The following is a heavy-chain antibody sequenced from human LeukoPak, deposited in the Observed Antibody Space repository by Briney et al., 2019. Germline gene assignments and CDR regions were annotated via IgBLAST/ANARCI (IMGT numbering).Heavy chain of an antibody. J-gene: IGHJ5*02. CDR3: AKLRDGYNFA. CDR2: VSESGVGT. Sequence: GGSLRLSCVASGFTFSTYVMGWVRQVPGKGLEWVSSVSESGVGTYYADSVKGRFTISRDNSKDTLSLQMNSLRAEDTAVYYCAKLRDGYNFAWGQGTLVTVSS. CDR1: GFTFSTYV. D-gene: IGHD5-24*01. V-gene: IGHV3-23*01.